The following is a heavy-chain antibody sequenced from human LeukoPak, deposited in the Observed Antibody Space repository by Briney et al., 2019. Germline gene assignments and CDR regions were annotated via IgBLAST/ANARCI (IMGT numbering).Heavy chain of an antibody. Sequence: ASVKVSCKASGYTFTSYGISWVRQAPGQGLEWMGWISAYNGNTNYAQKLQGRVTMTTDTSTSTAYMELRSLRSDDTAVYYCARAGPYYYDSSGTLDIWGQGTMVTVTS. V-gene: IGHV1-18*01. CDR3: ARAGPYYYDSSGTLDI. D-gene: IGHD3-22*01. CDR1: GYTFTSYG. J-gene: IGHJ3*02. CDR2: ISAYNGNT.